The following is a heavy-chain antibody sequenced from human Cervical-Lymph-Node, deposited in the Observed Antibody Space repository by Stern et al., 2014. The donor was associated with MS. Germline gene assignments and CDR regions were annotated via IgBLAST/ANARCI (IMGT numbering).Heavy chain of an antibody. CDR1: GYTFTGYY. CDR2: IIPNNGDT. J-gene: IGHJ4*02. D-gene: IGHD5-24*01. Sequence: VQLVQSGAEVKKPGASVKVSCKASGYTFTGYYIHWVRQAPGQGLEWMGWIIPNNGDTNYAQNFQGRVPMTRDTSISTPYMELSRLRSYDTAVYYRAKDGYNYWGQGTLLTVSS. V-gene: IGHV1-2*02. CDR3: AKDGYNY.